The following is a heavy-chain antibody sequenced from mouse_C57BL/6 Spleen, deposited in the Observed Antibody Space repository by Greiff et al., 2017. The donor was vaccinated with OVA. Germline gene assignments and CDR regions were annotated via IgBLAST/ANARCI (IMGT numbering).Heavy chain of an antibody. CDR3: ARDGSSAPWFAY. D-gene: IGHD1-1*01. V-gene: IGHV1-4*01. CDR1: GYTFTSYT. J-gene: IGHJ3*01. Sequence: VKLMESGAELARPGASVKMSCKASGYTFTSYTMHWVKQRPGQGLEWIGYINPSSGYTKYNQKFKDKATLTADKSSSTAYMQLSSLTSEDSAVYYCARDGSSAPWFAYWGQGTLVTVSA. CDR2: INPSSGYT.